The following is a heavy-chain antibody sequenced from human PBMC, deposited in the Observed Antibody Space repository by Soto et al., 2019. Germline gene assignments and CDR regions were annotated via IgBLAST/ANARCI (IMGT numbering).Heavy chain of an antibody. CDR2: IKSKSDGATT. D-gene: IGHD6-13*01. Sequence: EVQLLESGGGLVKPGGSLRLSCAASGFNFTNAWMNWVRQTPGKGLEWVGRIKSKSDGATTDDNAPVKGRFTISRDDSRNTLYQQINSLKTEDTAVYYGTTNPAQSGSSWFEWSRVKIWSQATMVPASS. J-gene: IGHJ3*02. CDR1: GFNFTNAW. CDR3: TTNPAQSGSSWFEWSRVKI. V-gene: IGHV3-15*07.